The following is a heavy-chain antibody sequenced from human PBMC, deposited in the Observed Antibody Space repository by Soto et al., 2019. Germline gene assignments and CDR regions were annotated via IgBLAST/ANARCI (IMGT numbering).Heavy chain of an antibody. Sequence: EASVKVSCKASGYTFTSYYMHWVRQAPGQGLEWMGIIDPSGGSTSYAQKFQGRVTMTRDTSTSTVYMELSSLRSEDTAVYYCASLLAYCGGDCPRGAFDIWGQGTMVTVSS. J-gene: IGHJ3*02. D-gene: IGHD2-21*02. V-gene: IGHV1-46*01. CDR1: GYTFTSYY. CDR3: ASLLAYCGGDCPRGAFDI. CDR2: IDPSGGST.